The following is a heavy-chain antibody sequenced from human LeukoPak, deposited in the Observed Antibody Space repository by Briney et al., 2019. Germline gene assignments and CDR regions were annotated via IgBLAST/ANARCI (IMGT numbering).Heavy chain of an antibody. D-gene: IGHD4-17*01. CDR2: ISYDGGSK. Sequence: GGSLRLSCAASGFTFSYYGMHWVRQAPGKGLEWVAFISYDGGSKYYADSVKGRFTISRDNSKNTLYLQMNSLRAEDTAVYYCAKGTTLYGDYNLYYGMDVWGQGTTVTVSS. CDR3: AKGTTLYGDYNLYYGMDV. V-gene: IGHV3-30*18. J-gene: IGHJ6*02. CDR1: GFTFSYYG.